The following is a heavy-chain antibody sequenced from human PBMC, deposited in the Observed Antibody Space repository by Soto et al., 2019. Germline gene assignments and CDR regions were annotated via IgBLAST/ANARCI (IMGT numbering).Heavy chain of an antibody. V-gene: IGHV1-69*02. CDR1: GGTLSSYT. D-gene: IGHD6-13*01. J-gene: IGHJ6*02. CDR3: AGYSSSMGYYYYGMDV. Sequence: QVQLVQSGAEVKKPGSSVKVSCKASGGTLSSYTISWVRQAPGQGLEWMGRIIPILGIANYAQKFQGRVTITGDKSTSKAYMELSSLRSEDTAVYYCAGYSSSMGYYYYGMDVWGQGTTVTVSS. CDR2: IIPILGIA.